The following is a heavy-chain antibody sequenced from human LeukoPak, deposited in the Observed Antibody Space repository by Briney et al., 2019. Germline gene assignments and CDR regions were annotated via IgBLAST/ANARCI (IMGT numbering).Heavy chain of an antibody. D-gene: IGHD3-16*01. J-gene: IGHJ4*02. CDR3: VRGGGSFDS. V-gene: IGHV3-7*04. Sequence: PGGSLRLSCAASGFTFSGFWMSWVRQAPTKGLEWVANIKHDGSDKRYVDSVKGRFTVSRDNANNSLYLQMNSLRAEDTAVYYCVRGGGSFDSWGQGTLVTVSS. CDR2: IKHDGSDK. CDR1: GFTFSGFW.